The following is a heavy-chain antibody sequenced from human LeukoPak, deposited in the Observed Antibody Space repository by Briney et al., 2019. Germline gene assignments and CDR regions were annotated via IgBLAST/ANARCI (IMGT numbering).Heavy chain of an antibody. CDR1: GFTFGDYA. V-gene: IGHV3-49*04. CDR3: TRGSMVRGVIIPFDP. Sequence: GGSLRLSCTASGFTFGDYAMSWVRQAPGKGLEWLGFIRSKAYGGTTEYAASVKGRFTISRDDSKSIAYLQMNSLKTEDTAVYYCTRGSMVRGVIIPFDPWGQGTLVTVSS. J-gene: IGHJ5*02. D-gene: IGHD3-10*01. CDR2: IRSKAYGGTT.